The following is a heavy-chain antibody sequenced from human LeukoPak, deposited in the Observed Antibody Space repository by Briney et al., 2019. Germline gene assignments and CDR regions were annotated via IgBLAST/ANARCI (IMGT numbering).Heavy chain of an antibody. D-gene: IGHD5-18*01. CDR3: AKERDTAMVTIDY. V-gene: IGHV3-30*02. J-gene: IGHJ4*02. CDR1: GFSFSTYA. CDR2: IWYDGTNK. Sequence: GGSLRLSCAASGFSFSTYAMHWLRQAPGKGVEWVAVIWYDGTNKYYADSVKGRFTISRDNSKNTLYLQMNSLRAEDTAVYYCAKERDTAMVTIDYWGQGTLVTVSS.